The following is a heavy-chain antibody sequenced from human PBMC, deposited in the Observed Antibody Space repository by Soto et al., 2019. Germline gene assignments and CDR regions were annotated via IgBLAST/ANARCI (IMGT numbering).Heavy chain of an antibody. CDR3: AAYSHKGY. J-gene: IGHJ4*02. V-gene: IGHV3-66*01. D-gene: IGHD3-16*01. Sequence: EEQLVESGGDLVQPGGSLRLSCAASGFTVSNNCMSWVRQAPGKGLEWVSLIYSGGSTYYADSVKGRFTISRDSSKNTLYLQMNSLRAEDTALYYCAAYSHKGYWGQGTLVIVSS. CDR2: IYSGGST. CDR1: GFTVSNNC.